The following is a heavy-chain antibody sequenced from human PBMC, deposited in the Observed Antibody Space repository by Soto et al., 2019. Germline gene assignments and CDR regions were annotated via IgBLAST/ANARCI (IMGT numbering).Heavy chain of an antibody. CDR1: GFTFSGSA. D-gene: IGHD2-15*01. V-gene: IGHV3-73*01. J-gene: IGHJ6*03. CDR3: TRHVDCSGGSCYSGYYYYMDV. Sequence: EVQLVESGGGLVQPGGSLKLSCAASGFTFSGSAMHWVRQASGKGLEWVGRIRSKPNTDATAYAASVKGRFTISRDDSKNTAYLQMNSLKTEDTAVYYCTRHVDCSGGSCYSGYYYYMDVWGKGTTVTVSS. CDR2: IRSKPNTDAT.